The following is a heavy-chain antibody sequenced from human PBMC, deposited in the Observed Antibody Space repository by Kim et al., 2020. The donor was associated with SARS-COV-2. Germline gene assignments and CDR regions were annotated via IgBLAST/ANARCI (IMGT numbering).Heavy chain of an antibody. J-gene: IGHJ4*02. CDR1: GGSISSSSYY. CDR2: IYYSGST. CDR3: ARVDQLLCPVDY. V-gene: IGHV4-39*07. D-gene: IGHD2-2*01. Sequence: SETLSLTCTVSGGSISSSSYYWGWIRQPPGKGLEWIGSIYYSGSTYYNPSLKSRVTISVDTSKNQFSLKLSSVTAADTAVYYCARVDQLLCPVDYWGQGTLVTVSS.